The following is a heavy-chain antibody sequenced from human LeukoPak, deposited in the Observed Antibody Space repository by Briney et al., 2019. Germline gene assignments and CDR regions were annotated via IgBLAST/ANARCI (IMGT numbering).Heavy chain of an antibody. CDR3: AIQRGIRGYSYGY. CDR2: INHSGST. J-gene: IGHJ4*02. Sequence: SETLSLTCAVYGGSFSGYYWSWIRQPPGKGLEWIGEINHSGSTNYNPSLKSRVTISVDSSKNQFSFNLSSVTAADTAVYYCAIQRGIRGYSYGYWGQGTLVTVSS. CDR1: GGSFSGYY. V-gene: IGHV4-34*01. D-gene: IGHD5-18*01.